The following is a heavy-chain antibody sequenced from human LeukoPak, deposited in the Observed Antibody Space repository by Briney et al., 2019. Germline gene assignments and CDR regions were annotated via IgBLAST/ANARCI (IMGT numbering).Heavy chain of an antibody. CDR2: ISYDGSNK. J-gene: IGHJ6*02. V-gene: IGHV3-30*18. Sequence: GRSLRLSCAASGFTFSSYGMHWVRQAPGKGLEWVAVISYDGSNKYYADSEKGRFTISRDNSKNTLYLQMNSLRAEDTAVYYCAKAPTTVTTDYYGMDVWGQGTTVTVSS. CDR3: AKAPTTVTTDYYGMDV. D-gene: IGHD4-17*01. CDR1: GFTFSSYG.